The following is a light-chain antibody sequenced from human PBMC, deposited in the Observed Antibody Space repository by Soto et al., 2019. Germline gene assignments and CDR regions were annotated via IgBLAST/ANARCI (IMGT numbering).Light chain of an antibody. J-gene: IGLJ1*01. CDR3: SSFTSSITYV. Sequence: QSVLAQPASVSGSPGQSITISCTGTSSDVGGYNSVSWYRQDPGKAPKLMIYDVTNRPSGVSNRFSGSKSGNTAYLTIYGLQAEDEADYYCSSFTSSITYVFATGTKATVL. V-gene: IGLV2-14*01. CDR2: DVT. CDR1: SSDVGGYNS.